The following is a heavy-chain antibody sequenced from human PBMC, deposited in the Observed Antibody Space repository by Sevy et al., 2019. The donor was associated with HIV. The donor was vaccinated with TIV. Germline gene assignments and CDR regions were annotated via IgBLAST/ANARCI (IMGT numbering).Heavy chain of an antibody. Sequence: GGSLRLSCAASGFTFSPYWMTWVRQAPGKGLEWVANIRPDGSDKYYVDSVKGRFTISRDNAKNSLYPQMNSLRADDTAMYYCARGVGLDCWGQGALVTVSS. V-gene: IGHV3-7*01. J-gene: IGHJ4*02. CDR2: IRPDGSDK. D-gene: IGHD1-26*01. CDR3: ARGVGLDC. CDR1: GFTFSPYW.